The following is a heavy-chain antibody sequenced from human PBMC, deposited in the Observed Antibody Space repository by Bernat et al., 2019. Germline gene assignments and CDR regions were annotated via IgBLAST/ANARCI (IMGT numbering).Heavy chain of an antibody. V-gene: IGHV3-74*01. CDR2: VNSDGSTA. CDR1: GFTFSRYW. CDR3: ARVAVTDDY. Sequence: EVQLVESGGGLIQPGGSLRLSCAASGFTFSRYWMHWVRQAPGKGLVWVSRVNSDGSTAAYAGSVKGRFTISRDNTKNTLYLQMNSLRDEDTGIYFCARVAVTDDYWGQGILVTVSS. J-gene: IGHJ4*02. D-gene: IGHD2-21*02.